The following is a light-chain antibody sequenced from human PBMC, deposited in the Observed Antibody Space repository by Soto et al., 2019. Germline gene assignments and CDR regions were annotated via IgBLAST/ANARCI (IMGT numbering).Light chain of an antibody. CDR3: MQALQTPYT. V-gene: IGKV2-28*01. CDR1: QRLLHSNGNIF. CDR2: LGF. Sequence: EIVMTQSPPSLTVTAGEPASISCSSSQRLLHSNGNIFLDWYLQKPGQSPQLLIYLGFNRASGVPDRVSGTGGGTDFTLKISRVEAEHAGIYYCMQALQTPYTFGQGTKLEIK. J-gene: IGKJ2*01.